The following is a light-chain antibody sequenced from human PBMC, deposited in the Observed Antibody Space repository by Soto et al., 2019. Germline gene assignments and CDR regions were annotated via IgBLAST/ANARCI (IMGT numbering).Light chain of an antibody. CDR1: QSIGSW. CDR3: QQSKSHPPT. Sequence: DNQMTQSPSTLSASVGDRATIACRASQSIGSWLAWYQQKPGKDPKLLIYKTSILENGVPSKFSCSGSGSEFTLTISSLQPEESATYFCQQSKSHPPTFGRGTKVDIK. CDR2: KTS. J-gene: IGKJ2*01. V-gene: IGKV1-5*03.